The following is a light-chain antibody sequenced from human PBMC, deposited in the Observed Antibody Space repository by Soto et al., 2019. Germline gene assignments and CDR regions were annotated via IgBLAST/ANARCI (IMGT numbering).Light chain of an antibody. Sequence: EIVLTQSPGTLSLSPGERATLSCRASQSVVSSYLAWYQQQPGQAPRLLIYGASIRASGTPDRFSGSGSGTDFTLTISRLEPEDFAGYCCQLYGYSTPITFGPGTKVDFK. CDR2: GAS. J-gene: IGKJ3*01. CDR3: QLYGYSTPIT. V-gene: IGKV3-20*01. CDR1: QSVVSSY.